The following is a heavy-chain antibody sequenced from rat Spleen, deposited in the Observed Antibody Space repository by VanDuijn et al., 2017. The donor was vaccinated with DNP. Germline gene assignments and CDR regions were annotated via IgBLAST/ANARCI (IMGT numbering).Heavy chain of an antibody. Sequence: EVQLVESGGGLVQPGRSLKLSCAASGFTFSNYGMHWIRQAPTKGLEWVASISPSGGSTYYRDSVKGRFTISRDNAKSTLYLQMDSLRSEDTATYYCATFLNYGYTSGYFDYWGQGVMVTVSS. D-gene: IGHD1-9*01. CDR1: GFTFSNYG. CDR2: ISPSGGST. J-gene: IGHJ2*01. CDR3: ATFLNYGYTSGYFDY. V-gene: IGHV5-19*01.